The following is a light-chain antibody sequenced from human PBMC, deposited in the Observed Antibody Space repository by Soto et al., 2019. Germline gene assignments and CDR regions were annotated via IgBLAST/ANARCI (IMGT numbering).Light chain of an antibody. J-gene: IGLJ2*01. CDR1: SSDVGVYNY. Sequence: QSALTQPRSVSGSPGQSVTISCTGTSSDVGVYNYVSWYQQHPGKAPKLMIYDVSKRPSGVPDRFSGSESGNTASLTISGLQAEDEADYYCCSYAGSYVVFGGGTKLTVL. CDR2: DVS. V-gene: IGLV2-11*01. CDR3: CSYAGSYVV.